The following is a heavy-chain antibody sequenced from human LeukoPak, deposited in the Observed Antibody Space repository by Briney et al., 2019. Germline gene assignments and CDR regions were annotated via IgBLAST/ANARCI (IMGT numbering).Heavy chain of an antibody. D-gene: IGHD4-11*01. CDR3: SRGLPGGLDP. CDR1: GFTFSNYD. Sequence: SGGSLRLSCAASGFTFSNYDMHWVRQAPGRGLEWVSSINTAGDTYYSGSVWGRFTISRENTKNSLYLQMNSLRAGDTAVYYCSRGLPGGLDPWGQGTLVTVSS. J-gene: IGHJ5*02. CDR2: INTAGDT. V-gene: IGHV3-13*04.